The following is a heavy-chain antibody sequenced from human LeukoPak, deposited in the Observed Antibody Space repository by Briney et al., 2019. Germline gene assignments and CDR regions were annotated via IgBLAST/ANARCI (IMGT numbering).Heavy chain of an antibody. J-gene: IGHJ6*04. D-gene: IGHD3-22*01. CDR1: GFTFSSYS. Sequence: GSLRLSCAASGFTFSSYSMNWVRQAPGKGLEWVANIKQDGSEKYYVDSVKGRFTISRDNAKNSLYLQMNSLRAEDTAVYYCARDPPYYYDSSGLNVWGKGTTVTVSS. V-gene: IGHV3-7*01. CDR3: ARDPPYYYDSSGLNV. CDR2: IKQDGSEK.